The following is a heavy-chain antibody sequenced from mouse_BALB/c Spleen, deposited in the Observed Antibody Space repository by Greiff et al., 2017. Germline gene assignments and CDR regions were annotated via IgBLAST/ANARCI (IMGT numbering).Heavy chain of an antibody. CDR2: ISSGGSYT. CDR3: ARVYYEFYAMDY. D-gene: IGHD2-4*01. CDR1: GFTFSSYA. Sequence: DVMLVESGGGLVKPGGSLKLSCAASGFTFSSYAMSWVRQSPEKRLEWVAEISSGGSYTYYPDTVTGRFTISRDNAKNTLYLEMSSLRSEDTAMYYCARVYYEFYAMDYWGQGTSVTVSS. V-gene: IGHV5-9-4*01. J-gene: IGHJ4*01.